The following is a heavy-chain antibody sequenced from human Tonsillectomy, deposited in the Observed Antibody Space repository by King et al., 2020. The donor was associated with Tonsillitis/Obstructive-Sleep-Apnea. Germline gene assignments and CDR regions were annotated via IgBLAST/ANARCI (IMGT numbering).Heavy chain of an antibody. Sequence: VQLVESGGGLVQPGGSLRLSCAASGFTVSSNYMSWVRQAPGKGLEWVSVIYSGGTTYYADPVKGRFTISRDNSKNTLYLQMNSLRAEDTAVYYCASSGGSGAEDSFDIWGQGTMVTVSS. CDR2: IYSGGTT. V-gene: IGHV3-66*01. J-gene: IGHJ3*02. CDR3: ASSGGSGAEDSFDI. CDR1: GFTVSSNY. D-gene: IGHD3-10*01.